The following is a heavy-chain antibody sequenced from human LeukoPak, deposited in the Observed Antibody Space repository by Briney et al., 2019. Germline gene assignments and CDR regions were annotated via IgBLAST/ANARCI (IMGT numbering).Heavy chain of an antibody. D-gene: IGHD3-22*01. CDR3: ARPRTYDSSGYYSS. J-gene: IGHJ5*02. Sequence: KPGGSLRLSCAASGFTFSSYSMNWVRQAPAKGLEWVSSISSSSRYIYYADSVKGRFTISRDNSKNSLYLQMNTLRAEDTAVYYCARPRTYDSSGYYSSWGQGTLVTVSS. V-gene: IGHV3-21*01. CDR1: GFTFSSYS. CDR2: ISSSSRYI.